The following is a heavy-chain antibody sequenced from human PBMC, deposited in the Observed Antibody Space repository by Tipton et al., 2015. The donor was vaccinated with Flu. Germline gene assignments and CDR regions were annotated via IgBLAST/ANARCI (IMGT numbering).Heavy chain of an antibody. CDR1: GYSISSGFY. CDR3: ARGDGYNFDY. D-gene: IGHD5-24*01. Sequence: TLSLTCTVSGYSISSGFYWGWIRQPPGKGLEWIGNIYHSGSTFYNPSLKSRVTISLDTSRNQFSLRLSSVTAADTAVYYCARGDGYNFDYWGQGTLVTVSS. J-gene: IGHJ4*02. V-gene: IGHV4-38-2*02. CDR2: IYHSGST.